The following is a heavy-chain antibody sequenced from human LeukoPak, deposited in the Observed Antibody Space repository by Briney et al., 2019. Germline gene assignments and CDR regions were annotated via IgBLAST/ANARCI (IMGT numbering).Heavy chain of an antibody. V-gene: IGHV3-53*01. CDR2: IYNSGTT. CDR3: ARDSSPFPNYFDF. D-gene: IGHD3-16*01. J-gene: IGHJ4*02. CDR1: GFTVSSTY. Sequence: HPGGSLRLSCAASGFTVSSTYMSWVRQAPGQGLEWVSLIYNSGTTFYADSVQGRFTISRDNSKNTLYLQMNSLRAEDTAIYYCARDSSPFPNYFDFWGQGTLVTVSS.